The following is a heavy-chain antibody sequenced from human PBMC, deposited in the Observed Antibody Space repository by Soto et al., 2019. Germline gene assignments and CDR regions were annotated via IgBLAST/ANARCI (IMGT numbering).Heavy chain of an antibody. V-gene: IGHV1-18*01. J-gene: IGHJ6*02. CDR1: GYTFTSYG. CDR3: ARMGDVPYYYYGMDV. CDR2: INGYNGNT. Sequence: QVQLVQSGAEVKKPGASVKVSCKASGYTFTSYGISWVRQAPGQGLEWMGWINGYNGNTNHAQKLTGRVTMSTDTSTRTAYMPLRSLRSDDSAVYYCARMGDVPYYYYGMDVWGQGTTVTVSS. D-gene: IGHD3-16*01.